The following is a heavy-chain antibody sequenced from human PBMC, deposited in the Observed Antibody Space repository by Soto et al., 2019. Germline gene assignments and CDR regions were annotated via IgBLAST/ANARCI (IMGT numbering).Heavy chain of an antibody. D-gene: IGHD5-12*01. CDR3: ARDTYSGYDFGL. CDR1: GASVAGGSYY. CDR2: IPSRGRP. V-gene: IGHV4-30-4*01. Sequence: QVQLRESGPGLVKPSQTLSLTCSVSGASVAGGSYYWSWVRQPPGKGLEWIGYIPSRGRPFYNPSLTSRGTISADTSTNTLSLQLTSVTAADTAVYYCARDTYSGYDFGLWGQGTLVTVSS. J-gene: IGHJ5*02.